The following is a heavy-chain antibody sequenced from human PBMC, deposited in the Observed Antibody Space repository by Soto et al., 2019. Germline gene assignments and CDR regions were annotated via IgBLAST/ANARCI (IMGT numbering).Heavy chain of an antibody. V-gene: IGHV1-2*04. Sequence: ASVKVSCKASGYTFTGYYMHWVRQAPGQGLEWMGWINPNSGGTNYAQKFQGWVTMTRDTSISTAYMELSRLRSDDTAVYYCARGRIAARSTGAFDIWGQGTMVTVSS. CDR2: INPNSGGT. CDR3: ARGRIAARSTGAFDI. D-gene: IGHD6-25*01. J-gene: IGHJ3*02. CDR1: GYTFTGYY.